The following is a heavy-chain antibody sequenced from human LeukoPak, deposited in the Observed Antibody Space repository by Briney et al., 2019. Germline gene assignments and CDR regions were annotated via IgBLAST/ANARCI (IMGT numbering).Heavy chain of an antibody. D-gene: IGHD3-10*01. CDR1: GFTFSNYA. CDR3: ARSAWFGEPREVPNWFDP. J-gene: IGHJ5*02. Sequence: PGGSLRLSCAASGFTFSNYAMNWVRQAPGKGLEWVATISGSGESTYYADSVKGRFTISRDNSKNTLYLQMNSLRAEDTAVYYCARSAWFGEPREVPNWFDPWGQGTLVTVSS. CDR2: ISGSGEST. V-gene: IGHV3-23*01.